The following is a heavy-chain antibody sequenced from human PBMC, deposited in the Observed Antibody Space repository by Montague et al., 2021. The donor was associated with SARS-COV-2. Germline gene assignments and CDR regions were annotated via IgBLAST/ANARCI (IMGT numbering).Heavy chain of an antibody. CDR1: GGSISSGDYY. D-gene: IGHD3-10*01. Sequence: TLSLTCTVSGGSISSGDYYWSWIRQHPGKGLEWIGYIDYSGSTYYXPSLKSRVTISVDTSKNQFSLKLSSVTAADTAVYYCARARRGSGSGSYFDILVDWFDPWGQGTLVTVSS. V-gene: IGHV4-31*03. J-gene: IGHJ5*02. CDR3: ARARRGSGSGSYFDILVDWFDP. CDR2: IDYSGST.